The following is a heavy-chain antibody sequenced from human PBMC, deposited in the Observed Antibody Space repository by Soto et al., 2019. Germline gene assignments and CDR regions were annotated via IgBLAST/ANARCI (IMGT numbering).Heavy chain of an antibody. V-gene: IGHV4-61*01. CDR3: ARDLWGYCGTDCYPLDV. Sequence: SETLSLTCTVSGGSVSSGSYYWSWIRQPPGKGLEWIGYIYYSGRTEYNPSLKSRVTISVDTSKNQFSLRLSSVTAADTAVYYCARDLWGYCGTDCYPLDVWGQGTTVTVS. D-gene: IGHD2-21*02. J-gene: IGHJ6*02. CDR2: IYYSGRT. CDR1: GGSVSSGSYY.